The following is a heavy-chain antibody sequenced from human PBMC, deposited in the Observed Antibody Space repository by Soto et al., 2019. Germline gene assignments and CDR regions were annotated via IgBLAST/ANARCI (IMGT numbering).Heavy chain of an antibody. CDR1: GFTFSSYG. Sequence: QVQLVESGGGVVQPGRSLRLSCAASGFTFSSYGMHWVRQTPGKGLEWVAVISYDGSNKYYADSVKGRFTISRDNSKNTLYLQMNSPRAEDTAVYYCAKVFYNGPWFYPWGQGTLVTVSS. CDR3: AKVFYNGPWFYP. CDR2: ISYDGSNK. D-gene: IGHD1-1*01. V-gene: IGHV3-30*18. J-gene: IGHJ5*02.